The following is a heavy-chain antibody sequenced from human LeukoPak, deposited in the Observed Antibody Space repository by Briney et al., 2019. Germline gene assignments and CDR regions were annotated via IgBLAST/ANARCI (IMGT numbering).Heavy chain of an antibody. CDR1: GGSISSYY. D-gene: IGHD3-9*01. CDR3: ARQDHGILTGYSYWYFDL. V-gene: IGHV4-59*08. Sequence: PSETLSLTCTVSGGSISSYYWSWIRQPPGKGLEWIGYIYYSGSTNYNPSLKSRVTISVDTSKNQFSLKLSSVTAADTAVYYCARQDHGILTGYSYWYFDLWGRGTLVTVSS. CDR2: IYYSGST. J-gene: IGHJ2*01.